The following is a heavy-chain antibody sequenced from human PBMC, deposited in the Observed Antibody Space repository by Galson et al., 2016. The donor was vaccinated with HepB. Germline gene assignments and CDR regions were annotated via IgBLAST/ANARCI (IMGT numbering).Heavy chain of an antibody. CDR1: GYTFTRYA. Sequence: SVKVSCKASGYTFTRYAMHWVRRAPGQRLEWMGWINAGNGKTKYSQKFQGRVTMTRDTSARTAYMELSSLRSEDTAVYYCAGSLYSSGWYANWGQGTLVTVSS. D-gene: IGHD6-19*01. V-gene: IGHV1-3*01. J-gene: IGHJ4*02. CDR3: AGSLYSSGWYAN. CDR2: INAGNGKT.